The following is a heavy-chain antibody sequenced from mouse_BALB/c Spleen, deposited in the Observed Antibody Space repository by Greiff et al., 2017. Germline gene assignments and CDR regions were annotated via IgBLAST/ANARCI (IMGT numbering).Heavy chain of an antibody. CDR2: LWAGGST. CDR3: ARAYRAYAMDY. Sequence: VQRVESGPGLVAPSQSLSITCTVSGFSLTSYGVHWVRQPPGKGLEWLGVLWAGGSTNYNSALMSRLSISKDNSKSQVFLKMNSLQTDDTAMYYCARAYRAYAMDYWGQGTSVTVSS. D-gene: IGHD2-10*01. J-gene: IGHJ4*01. CDR1: GFSLTSYG. V-gene: IGHV2-9*02.